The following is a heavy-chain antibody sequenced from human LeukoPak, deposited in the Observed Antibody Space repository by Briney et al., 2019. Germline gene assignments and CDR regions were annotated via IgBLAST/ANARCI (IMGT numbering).Heavy chain of an antibody. CDR2: INHSGST. CDR1: GGSFSGYY. J-gene: IGHJ4*02. V-gene: IGHV4-34*01. CDR3: ARGGIHYYGSGSYYKSAYFDY. Sequence: SETLSLTCAVYGGSFSGYYWSWIRQPPGKGLEWIGEINHSGSTNYNPSLKSRVTISVDTSKNQFSLKLSSVTAADTAVYYCARGGIHYYGSGSYYKSAYFDYWGQGTLVTVSS. D-gene: IGHD3-10*01.